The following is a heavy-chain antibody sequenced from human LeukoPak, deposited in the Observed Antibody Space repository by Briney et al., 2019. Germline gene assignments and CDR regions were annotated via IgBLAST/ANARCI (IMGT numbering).Heavy chain of an antibody. CDR1: GFTFDDYA. V-gene: IGHV3-9*01. Sequence: PGGSLRLSCAASGFTFDDYAMHWVRQAPGQGLEWVSGVSWNSGTIGYADSAKGRFTISRDNAKNSLYLQMNSLRAEDTAVYYCARDYDWGPDYWGQGTLVTVSS. CDR3: ARDYDWGPDY. J-gene: IGHJ4*02. D-gene: IGHD7-27*01. CDR2: VSWNSGTI.